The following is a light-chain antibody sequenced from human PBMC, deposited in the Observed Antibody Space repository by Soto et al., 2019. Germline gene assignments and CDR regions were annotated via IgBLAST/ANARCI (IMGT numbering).Light chain of an antibody. CDR1: HSVDSSY. Sequence: EVVLTQSPGALSLSPGERATLSCRASHSVDSSYFAWYQQRPGQAPRLLIYETSSRATGIPDRFSGSGSGTDFTLTVSSLEPEDVAVYFCQQYGSYPLTFGGGTKVEIK. CDR2: ETS. CDR3: QQYGSYPLT. J-gene: IGKJ4*01. V-gene: IGKV3-20*01.